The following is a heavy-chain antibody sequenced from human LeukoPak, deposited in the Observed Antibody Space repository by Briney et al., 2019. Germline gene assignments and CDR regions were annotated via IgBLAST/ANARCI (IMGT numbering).Heavy chain of an antibody. V-gene: IGHV4-31*03. CDR3: AGSVTSRVVLDY. CDR2: IYYSGST. D-gene: IGHD3-10*01. Sequence: SETLSLTCTVSGGSISSGGYYWRGVRQHPGKGQEWIVYIYYSGSTYYNPSLKSRVAISVDTSKNQFSLKLSSVTAADTAIYYCAGSVTSRVVLDYWGQGTLVTVSS. J-gene: IGHJ4*02. CDR1: GGSISSGGYY.